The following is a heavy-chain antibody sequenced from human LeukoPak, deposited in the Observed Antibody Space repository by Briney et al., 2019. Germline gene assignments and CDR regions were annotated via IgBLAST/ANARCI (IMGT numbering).Heavy chain of an antibody. Sequence: GASVKVSCKASGYTFTSYYMHWVRQAPGQGLEWMGIINPSGGSTSYAQKFQGRVTITADKSTSTAYMELSSLRSEDTAVYYCAREGGYYDSSGYSTTPWLNYMDVWGKGTTVTVSS. V-gene: IGHV1-46*01. CDR3: AREGGYYDSSGYSTTPWLNYMDV. CDR2: INPSGGST. J-gene: IGHJ6*03. D-gene: IGHD3-22*01. CDR1: GYTFTSYY.